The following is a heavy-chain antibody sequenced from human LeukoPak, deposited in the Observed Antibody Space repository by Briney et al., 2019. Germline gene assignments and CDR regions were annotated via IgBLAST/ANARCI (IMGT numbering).Heavy chain of an antibody. D-gene: IGHD3-10*01. J-gene: IGHJ5*02. V-gene: IGHV4-4*02. CDR1: GGSISSSNW. CDR3: ARHSGAPGRNTMLRGATRGFDP. CDR2: IYHSGST. Sequence: PSETLSLTCAVSGGSISSSNWWNWVRQPPGKGLEWIGEIYHSGSTNYNPSLKSRVTISVDKSKNQFFLDLSSVTAADTAVYFCARHSGAPGRNTMLRGATRGFDPWGPGTLVTVSS.